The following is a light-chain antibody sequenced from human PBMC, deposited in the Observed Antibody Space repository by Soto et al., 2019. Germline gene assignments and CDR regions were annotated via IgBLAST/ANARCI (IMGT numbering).Light chain of an antibody. V-gene: IGKV1-5*01. CDR2: DAS. J-gene: IGKJ1*01. CDR3: QQFKSSTWT. CDR1: QSIERY. Sequence: DIQMTQSPSTLSASVGDRVSITCRASQSIERYLAWYQQKPGKAPNLLIYDASSLERGVPSRFSGRGSGTEFTLTISSLQPDDFATYYCQQFKSSTWTCGQGTKVEIK.